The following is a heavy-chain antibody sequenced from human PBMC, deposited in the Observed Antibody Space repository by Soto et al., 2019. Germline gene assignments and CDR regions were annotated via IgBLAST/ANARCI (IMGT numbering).Heavy chain of an antibody. J-gene: IGHJ4*02. CDR2: IYWDDDE. CDR1: GFSLSTTAEG. Sequence: QITLKESGPTLVKPTQPLTLTCTFSGFSLSTTAEGVGWIRQPPGKALELLALIYWDDDERYSPSLKSRLTITKDTSKNQVVLTMTNVDPVDTATYYCAHGSCSSADCYPNPYLDYWGQGILVTVSS. CDR3: AHGSCSSADCYPNPYLDY. V-gene: IGHV2-5*02. D-gene: IGHD2-2*01.